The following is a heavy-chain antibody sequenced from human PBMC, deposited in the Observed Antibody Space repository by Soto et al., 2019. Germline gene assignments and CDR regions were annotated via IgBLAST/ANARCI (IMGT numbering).Heavy chain of an antibody. J-gene: IGHJ6*02. CDR3: AKDLRVGDWSLDV. D-gene: IGHD3-16*01. V-gene: IGHV3-30*18. CDR2: ISYDGINK. Sequence: VAVISYDGINKHYADSVKGRFTISRDNSKNTLYLQMNSLRAEDTAVYYCAKDLRVGDWSLDVWGQGTTVTVSS.